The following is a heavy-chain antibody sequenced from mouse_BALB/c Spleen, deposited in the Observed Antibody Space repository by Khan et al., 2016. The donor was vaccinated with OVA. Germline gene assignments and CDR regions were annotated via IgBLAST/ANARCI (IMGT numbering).Heavy chain of an antibody. CDR1: GYTFTAYD. V-gene: IGHV1S56*01. CDR2: IYPGDGST. Sequence: QVQLQQSGPELVKPGALVKISCKASGYTFTAYDINWVKQRPGQGLEWIGWIYPGDGSTKYNENFKGKAALTADKSSNTAYMQHSSVTSKKSAVYCSASEGLRGVAMDYWGQGTSVSVSS. J-gene: IGHJ4*01. D-gene: IGHD2-4*01. CDR3: ASEGLRGVAMDY.